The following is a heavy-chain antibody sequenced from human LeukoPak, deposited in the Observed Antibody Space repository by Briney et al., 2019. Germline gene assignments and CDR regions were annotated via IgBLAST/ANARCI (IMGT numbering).Heavy chain of an antibody. CDR3: VRAPPDNSIQEVQGDY. Sequence: GGSLRLSCAASGFTVSSNYMSWVRQAPGKGLEWVSVIYSGGSTYYADSVKGRFTISRDISKNTLYLQMNSLRAEDTAIYYCVRAPPDNSIQEVQGDYWGQGTLVTVSS. J-gene: IGHJ4*02. V-gene: IGHV3-53*01. CDR1: GFTVSSNY. CDR2: IYSGGST. D-gene: IGHD3-3*02.